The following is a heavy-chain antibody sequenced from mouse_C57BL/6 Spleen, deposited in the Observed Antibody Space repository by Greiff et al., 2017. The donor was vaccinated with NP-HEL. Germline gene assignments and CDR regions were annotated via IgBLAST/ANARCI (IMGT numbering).Heavy chain of an antibody. CDR3: ARGPVVDFDY. CDR1: GYTFTSYW. CDR2: INPSNGGT. J-gene: IGHJ2*01. Sequence: VQGVESGTELVKPGASVKLSCKASGYTFTSYWMHWVKQRPGQGLEWIGNINPSNGGTNYNEKFKSKATLTVDKSSSTAYMQLSSLTSEDSAVYYCARGPVVDFDYWGQGTTLTVSS. V-gene: IGHV1-53*01. D-gene: IGHD1-1*01.